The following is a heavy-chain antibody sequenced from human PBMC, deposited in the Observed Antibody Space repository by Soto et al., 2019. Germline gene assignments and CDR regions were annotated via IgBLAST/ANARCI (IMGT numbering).Heavy chain of an antibody. J-gene: IGHJ4*02. Sequence: SETLSLTCTVSGGSISSYYWSWIRQPPGKGLEWIGYIYYSGSTNYNPSLKSRVTISADTSKNQFSLKLSSVTAADTAVYYCARSEATALDYWGQGTLVTVSS. V-gene: IGHV4-59*12. D-gene: IGHD1-26*01. CDR2: IYYSGST. CDR3: ARSEATALDY. CDR1: GGSISSYY.